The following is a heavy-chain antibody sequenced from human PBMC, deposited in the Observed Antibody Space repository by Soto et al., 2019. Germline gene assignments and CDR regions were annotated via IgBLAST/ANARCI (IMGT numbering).Heavy chain of an antibody. CDR1: GGSFSGYY. CDR3: ARGNKWLASDY. Sequence: KTSETLSLTCAVYGGSFSGYYWSWIRQPPGKGLEWIGEINHSGSTNYNPSLKSRVTISVDTSKNQFSLKLSSVTAADTAVYYCARGNKWLASDYWGQGTLVTVSS. J-gene: IGHJ4*02. CDR2: INHSGST. D-gene: IGHD6-19*01. V-gene: IGHV4-34*01.